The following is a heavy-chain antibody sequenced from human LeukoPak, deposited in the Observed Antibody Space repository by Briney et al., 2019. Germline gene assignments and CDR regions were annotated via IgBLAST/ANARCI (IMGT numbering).Heavy chain of an antibody. D-gene: IGHD1-26*01. CDR1: GFNFHNFA. V-gene: IGHV3-7*01. CDR3: VRDSDRRGDY. J-gene: IGHJ4*02. CDR2: MNPEGTDK. Sequence: GGSLRLSCEASGFNFHNFAMHWVRQAPGKGLEWVASMNPEGTDKYYVDSVRGRFTISRDNAKNSVFLQMNSLRVEDTAVYYCVRDSDRRGDYWGQGTLLTVSS.